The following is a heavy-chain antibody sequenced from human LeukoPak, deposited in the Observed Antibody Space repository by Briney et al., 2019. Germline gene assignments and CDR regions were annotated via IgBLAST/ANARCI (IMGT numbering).Heavy chain of an antibody. D-gene: IGHD2-21*01. J-gene: IGHJ3*02. CDR3: ATTLEGDFDI. CDR2: IISSSSTI. V-gene: IGHV3-48*01. Sequence: GGSLRLSCAASGFTFCSYIMNWVRQTPGKGLEWVSYIISSSSTIYYADSVKGPFTISRDNAKNSLYLQMNSLRAEDTAVYYCATTLEGDFDIWGQGTMVTVSS. CDR1: GFTFCSYI.